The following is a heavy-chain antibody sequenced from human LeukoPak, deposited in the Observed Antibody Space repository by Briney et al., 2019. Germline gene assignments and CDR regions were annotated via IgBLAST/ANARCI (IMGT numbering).Heavy chain of an antibody. Sequence: ASVKVSCKTSGYTFSDYYIHWIRQAPGQGLEWVGWINPNSGDTDYAQKFQGRVTVTRDTSISTAYMELSSLRSEDTAVYYCARDDNLPKNTMIQGYWGQGTLVTVSS. CDR3: ARDDNLPKNTMIQGY. CDR1: GYTFSDYY. CDR2: INPNSGDT. V-gene: IGHV1-2*02. D-gene: IGHD3-22*01. J-gene: IGHJ4*02.